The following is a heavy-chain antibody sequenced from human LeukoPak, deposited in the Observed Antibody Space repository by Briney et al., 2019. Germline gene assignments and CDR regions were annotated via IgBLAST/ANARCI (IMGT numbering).Heavy chain of an antibody. CDR2: ISYRGST. CDR1: GGSISSTNYS. CDR3: ARQVSGTYDY. Sequence: KPSETLSLTCTVTGGSISSTNYSSGWIRQPPGKGLEWIGSISYRGSTYYNPSLKSRDTIYVDTSKKQISLKLGSVTAADTAVYYCARQVSGTYDYWGQGTLVTVSS. J-gene: IGHJ4*02. V-gene: IGHV4-39*01. D-gene: IGHD1-1*01.